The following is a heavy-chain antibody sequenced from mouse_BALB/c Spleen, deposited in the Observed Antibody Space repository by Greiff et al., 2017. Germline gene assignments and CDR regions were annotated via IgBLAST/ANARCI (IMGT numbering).Heavy chain of an antibody. V-gene: IGHV14-1*02. D-gene: IGHD1-1*01. CDR2: IDPENGNT. CDR3: ARDYYGSSYKFAY. J-gene: IGHJ3*01. CDR1: GFNIKDYY. Sequence: EVQLKQSGAELVRPGALVKLSCKASGFNIKDYYMHWVKQRPEQGLEWIGWIDPENGNTIYDPKFQGKASITADTSSNTAYLQLSSLTSEDTAVYYCARDYYGSSYKFAYWGQGTLVTVSA.